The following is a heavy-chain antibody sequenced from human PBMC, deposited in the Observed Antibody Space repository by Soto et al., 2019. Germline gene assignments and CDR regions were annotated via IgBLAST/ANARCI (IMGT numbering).Heavy chain of an antibody. J-gene: IGHJ6*02. CDR3: ARGWGDSSGYSLYYYYGMDV. V-gene: IGHV4-34*01. Sequence: SETLSLTCAVYGGSFSGYYWSWIRQPPGKGLEWIGEINHSGSTNYNPSHTSRVTISVDTSKNQCSLKLSSVTAADTAVYYWARGWGDSSGYSLYYYYGMDVWGQGTTVTVSS. D-gene: IGHD3-22*01. CDR1: GGSFSGYY. CDR2: INHSGST.